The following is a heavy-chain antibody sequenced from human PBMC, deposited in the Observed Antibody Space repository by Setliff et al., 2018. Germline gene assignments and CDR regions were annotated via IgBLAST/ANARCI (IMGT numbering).Heavy chain of an antibody. D-gene: IGHD3-3*01. Sequence: SETLSLTCAVYGGSFSDYWWSWIRQLPGKGLEWIAEIHHSGSTNFHPSLKSRVAISVDPSKNQLSLRLSSVTAADTAVYYCARAGPYYDFWSGYYRTMDVWGKGTTVTVSS. CDR3: ARAGPYYDFWSGYYRTMDV. J-gene: IGHJ6*03. V-gene: IGHV4-34*01. CDR1: GGSFSDYW. CDR2: IHHSGST.